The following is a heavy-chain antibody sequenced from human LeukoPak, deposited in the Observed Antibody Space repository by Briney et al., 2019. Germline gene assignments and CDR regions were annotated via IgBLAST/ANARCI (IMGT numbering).Heavy chain of an antibody. Sequence: GGSLRLSCAASGLIVSSSYMSWVRQAPGKGLEWVSVIYSGGGTYHADSVKGRFTISRDNSKNMLYLQMNSLRAEDTAVYYCTRFRYTVYYFDYWGQGALVTVSS. CDR1: GLIVSSSY. V-gene: IGHV3-53*01. CDR2: IYSGGGT. J-gene: IGHJ4*02. D-gene: IGHD4-17*01. CDR3: TRFRYTVYYFDY.